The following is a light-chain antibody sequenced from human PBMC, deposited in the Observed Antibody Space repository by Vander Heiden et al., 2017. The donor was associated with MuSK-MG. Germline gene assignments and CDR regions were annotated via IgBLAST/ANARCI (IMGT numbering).Light chain of an antibody. CDR1: QSLLPSNGYNL. V-gene: IGKV2-28*01. CDR2: LGS. J-gene: IGKJ1*01. Sequence: DIVMTQSPLSLPVTPGEPASISCSSSQSLLPSNGYNLLDWFLAKPGQSPQLLIYLGSHRASGVPVRFSGSGSGTDFTLKISRVEAEDVWVYYCRQALQTPRTFGQGTKVEIK. CDR3: RQALQTPRT.